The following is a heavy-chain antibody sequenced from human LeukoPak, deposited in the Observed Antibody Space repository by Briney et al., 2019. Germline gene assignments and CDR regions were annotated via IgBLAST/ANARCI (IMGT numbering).Heavy chain of an antibody. D-gene: IGHD6-13*01. CDR2: IYSGGST. J-gene: IGHJ5*02. CDR1: GFTVSSNY. CDR3: ARGIAAAGTRWFDP. Sequence: GGSLRLSCAASGFTVSSNYMSWVRQAPGKGLEWVSVIYSGGSTYYADSVKGRFTISRDNSKNTLYLQMNSLRAEDTAVYYCARGIAAAGTRWFDPWGQGTLVTVSS. V-gene: IGHV3-53*01.